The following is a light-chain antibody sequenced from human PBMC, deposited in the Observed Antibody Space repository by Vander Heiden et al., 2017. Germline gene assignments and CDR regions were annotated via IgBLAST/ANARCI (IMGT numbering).Light chain of an antibody. J-gene: IGKJ4*01. V-gene: IGKV4-1*01. Sequence: DIVMTQSPDSLAVCLCERATINCKSSQSVLYSSNNKNYLAWYQQKPGKPPNLLIYWASTRESGVPDRFSGSGSGTDFTLTISRPQAEDVAVYYCQQYYTTPLTFGGGTKVEIK. CDR1: QSVLYSSNNKNY. CDR2: WAS. CDR3: QQYYTTPLT.